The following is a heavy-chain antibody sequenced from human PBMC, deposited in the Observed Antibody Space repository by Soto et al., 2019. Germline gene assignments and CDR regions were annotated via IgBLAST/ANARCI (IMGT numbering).Heavy chain of an antibody. Sequence: GGSLRLSCAASGFTFSSYGMHWVRQAPGKGLEWVAVIWYDGSNKYYADSVKGRFTISRDNSKNTLYLQMNSLRAEDTAVYYCAREGGITFGGVIVHFDYWGQGTLVTISS. V-gene: IGHV3-33*01. D-gene: IGHD3-16*02. CDR1: GFTFSSYG. CDR3: AREGGITFGGVIVHFDY. CDR2: IWYDGSNK. J-gene: IGHJ4*02.